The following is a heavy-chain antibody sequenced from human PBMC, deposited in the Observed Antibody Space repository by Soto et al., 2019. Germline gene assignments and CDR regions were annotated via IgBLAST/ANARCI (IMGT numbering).Heavy chain of an antibody. CDR2: IHYSGST. D-gene: IGHD2-2*01. CDR1: GTSISSYY. CDR3: ARHYCSSTSCAGLYFDY. Sequence: KTSETLSLTCTVSGTSISSYYWSWIRQPPGKGLEWIANIHYSGSTNYNPSLKSRVTISVDTSKNQFSLKLSSVTAADTAVYYCARHYCSSTSCAGLYFDYWGQGTLVTVSS. J-gene: IGHJ4*02. V-gene: IGHV4-59*13.